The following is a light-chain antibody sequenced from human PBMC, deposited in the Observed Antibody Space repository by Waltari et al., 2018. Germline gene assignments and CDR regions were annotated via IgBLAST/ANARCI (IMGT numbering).Light chain of an antibody. V-gene: IGLV1-44*01. Sequence: VLTQPPPASGTPGQRVTISCSGSSSNIGTNTVTWYQQPPGTAPKLLMYNTTQRPSGVPDLFSGSKSGTSASLAISGLQSEDEADYYCATWDGSLNGPYVFGTGTKVTVL. CDR3: ATWDGSLNGPYV. CDR2: NTT. CDR1: SSNIGTNT. J-gene: IGLJ1*01.